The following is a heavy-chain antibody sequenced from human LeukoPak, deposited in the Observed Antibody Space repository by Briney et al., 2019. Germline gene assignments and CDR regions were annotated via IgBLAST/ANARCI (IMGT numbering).Heavy chain of an antibody. V-gene: IGHV4-59*01. J-gene: IGHJ4*02. Sequence: SETLSLTCTVSGASISSYYWSWLRQPPGKGLEWIGYIYYSGSTNYNPSLKSRVTISVDTSKNQFSLRLSSVTAADTAVYYCARDRSPYDPFDYWGQGTLVTVSS. CDR2: IYYSGST. CDR3: ARDRSPYDPFDY. CDR1: GASISSYY. D-gene: IGHD5-12*01.